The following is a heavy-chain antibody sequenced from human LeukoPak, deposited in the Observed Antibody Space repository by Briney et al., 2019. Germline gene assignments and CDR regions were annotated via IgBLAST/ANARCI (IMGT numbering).Heavy chain of an antibody. Sequence: GGSLRLSCTVSGFTVSSNSMSWVRQAPGKGLEWVSFIYSGGNTHYSDSVKGRFTISRDNSKNTLYLQMNSLRAEDTAVYYCARWAGEYSHPYDYWGQGTLVTVSS. V-gene: IGHV3-53*01. CDR2: IYSGGNT. CDR1: GFTVSSNS. J-gene: IGHJ4*02. D-gene: IGHD2/OR15-2a*01. CDR3: ARWAGEYSHPYDY.